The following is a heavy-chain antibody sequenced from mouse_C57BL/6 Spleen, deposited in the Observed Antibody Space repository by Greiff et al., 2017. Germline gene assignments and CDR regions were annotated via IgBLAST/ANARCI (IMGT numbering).Heavy chain of an antibody. CDR3: ARYIKDDDVGRIFDY. J-gene: IGHJ2*01. CDR2: IRNKANGYTT. CDR1: GFTFTDYY. Sequence: DVQLQESGGGLVQPGGSLSLSCAASGFTFTDYYMSWVRQPPGKALEWLGFIRNKANGYTTEYSASVKGRFTISRDNSQSILYLQMNALRAEDSATYYCARYIKDDDVGRIFDYWGQGTTLTVSS. D-gene: IGHD2-4*01. V-gene: IGHV7-3*01.